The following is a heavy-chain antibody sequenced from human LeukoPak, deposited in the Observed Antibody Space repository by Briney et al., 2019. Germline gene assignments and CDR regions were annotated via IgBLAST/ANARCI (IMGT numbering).Heavy chain of an antibody. D-gene: IGHD1-26*01. CDR3: ARDRWELLPFDY. CDR2: ISSSSSYI. J-gene: IGHJ4*02. V-gene: IGHV3-21*01. Sequence: GGSLRLSCAASGFTFSSYGMHWVRQAPGKGLEWVSSISSSSSYIYYADSVKGRFTISRDNAKNSLYLQMNSLRAEDTAVYYCARDRWELLPFDYWGQGTLVTVSS. CDR1: GFTFSSYG.